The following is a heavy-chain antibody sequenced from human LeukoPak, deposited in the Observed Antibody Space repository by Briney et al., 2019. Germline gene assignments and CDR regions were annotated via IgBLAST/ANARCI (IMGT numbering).Heavy chain of an antibody. J-gene: IGHJ6*02. CDR3: ARDLQPSSDYYYGMDV. Sequence: PGGFLRLSCAASGFTFSSYAMHWVRQAPGKGLEWVAVISYDGSNKYYADSVKGRFTISRDNSKNTLYLQMDSLRAEDTAVYYCARDLQPSSDYYYGMDVWGQGTTVTVSS. D-gene: IGHD2-2*01. CDR2: ISYDGSNK. CDR1: GFTFSSYA. V-gene: IGHV3-30-3*01.